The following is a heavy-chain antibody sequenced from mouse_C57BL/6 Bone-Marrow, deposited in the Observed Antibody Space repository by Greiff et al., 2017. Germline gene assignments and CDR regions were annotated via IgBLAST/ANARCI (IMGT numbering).Heavy chain of an antibody. D-gene: IGHD1-1*01. Sequence: QVQLQQPGAELVKPGASVKLSCKASGYTFTSYWMHWVKQRPGQGLEWIGMIHPKSGSTNYNEKFKSKATLTVDKSSSTAYMQLSSLTSEDAAVYYCARNYGSSGAMDYWGQGTSVTVSS. J-gene: IGHJ4*01. CDR1: GYTFTSYW. CDR3: ARNYGSSGAMDY. V-gene: IGHV1-64*01. CDR2: IHPKSGST.